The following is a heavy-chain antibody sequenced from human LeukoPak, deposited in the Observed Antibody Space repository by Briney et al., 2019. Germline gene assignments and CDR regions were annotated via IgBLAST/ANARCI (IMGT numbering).Heavy chain of an antibody. Sequence: ASVKVSCKASGYTFTSYYMHWVRQAPGQGLEWMGIINPSGGSTSYAQKSQGRVTMTRDTSTSTVYMELSSLRSEDTAVYYCARDSPYYDSSGYYDYWGQGTLVTVSS. CDR3: ARDSPYYDSSGYYDY. CDR1: GYTFTSYY. J-gene: IGHJ4*02. D-gene: IGHD3-22*01. V-gene: IGHV1-46*01. CDR2: INPSGGST.